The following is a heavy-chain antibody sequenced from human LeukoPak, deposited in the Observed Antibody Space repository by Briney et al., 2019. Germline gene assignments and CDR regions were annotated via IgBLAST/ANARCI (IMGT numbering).Heavy chain of an antibody. D-gene: IGHD3-10*01. J-gene: IGHJ6*03. Sequence: SETLSLTCTVSGVSISSSNSYWGWIRQPPGKGLEWIGSIYYSGNTYYNASLKSQASISIDTSKNQFSLRLTSVTAADTAVYYCARDYYGSGRHYYYMDVWGKGTTVTISS. CDR1: GVSISSSNSY. CDR3: ARDYYGSGRHYYYMDV. CDR2: IYYSGNT. V-gene: IGHV4-39*07.